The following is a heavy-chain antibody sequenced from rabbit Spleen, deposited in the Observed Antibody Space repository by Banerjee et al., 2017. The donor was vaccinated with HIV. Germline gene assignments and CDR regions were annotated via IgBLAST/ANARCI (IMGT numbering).Heavy chain of an antibody. J-gene: IGHJ4*01. Sequence: QEELEESGGGLVKPEGSLTLTCKASGFSFSDRDVMCWVRQAPGKGLEWIACINTATGKPVYATWAKGRFTISTTSSTTVTLQMTSLTAADTATYFCVRDLAGAIGWNFYLWGPGTLVTVS. V-gene: IGHV1S45*01. D-gene: IGHD4-1*01. CDR2: INTATGKP. CDR1: GFSFSDRDV. CDR3: VRDLAGAIGWNFYL.